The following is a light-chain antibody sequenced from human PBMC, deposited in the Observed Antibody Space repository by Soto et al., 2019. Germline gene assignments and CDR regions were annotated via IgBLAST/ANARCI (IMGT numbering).Light chain of an antibody. CDR3: FSYADFDTYV. CDR1: STDIGYHTY. CDR2: EVR. J-gene: IGLJ1*01. Sequence: QSVLTQPASVSGSPGQSITISCTGTSTDIGYHTYVSWYQQHPGKAPKLMIFEVRRRPSGVPDRFSGSKSGNTASLTVSGLQAEDEADYYCFSYADFDTYVFGTGTKVTVL. V-gene: IGLV2-8*01.